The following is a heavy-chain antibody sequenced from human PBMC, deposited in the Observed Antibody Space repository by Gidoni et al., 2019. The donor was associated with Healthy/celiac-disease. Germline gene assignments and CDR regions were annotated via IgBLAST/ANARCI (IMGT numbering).Heavy chain of an antibody. V-gene: IGHV3-74*01. Sequence: VQLVESGGGFVQPGGSLRLSCAASGLTFSSYWRLWVRQAPGKGLVWGSRINSDGSSTSYADSVKGRFTISRDNAKNTLYLQMNSLRAEDTAVYYCARVSYYDSSGYYLVSYYYYYGMDVWGQGTTVTVSS. J-gene: IGHJ6*02. CDR3: ARVSYYDSSGYYLVSYYYYYGMDV. CDR1: GLTFSSYW. CDR2: INSDGSST. D-gene: IGHD3-22*01.